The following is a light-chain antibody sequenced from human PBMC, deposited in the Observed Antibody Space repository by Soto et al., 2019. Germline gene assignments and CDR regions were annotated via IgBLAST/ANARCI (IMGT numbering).Light chain of an antibody. CDR1: QSVSNNY. CDR3: QQRSNWQVT. J-gene: IGKJ5*01. CDR2: GAS. V-gene: IGKV3D-20*02. Sequence: VLTQSPGTLSLSPGERATLSCRASQSVSNNYLAWYQQKPGQAPRLVIYGASNRATGIPDRFSASGSGTDFTLTISSLEPEDFAVYYCQQRSNWQVTFGQGTRLEIK.